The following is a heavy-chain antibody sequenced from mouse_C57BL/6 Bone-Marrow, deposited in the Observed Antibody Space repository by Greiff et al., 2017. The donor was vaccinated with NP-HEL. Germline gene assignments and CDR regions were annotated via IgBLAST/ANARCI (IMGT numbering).Heavy chain of an antibody. Sequence: QVHVKQSGAELARPGASVKMSCKASGYTFTSYTMHWVKQRPGQGLEWIGYINPSSGYTKYNQKFKDKATLTADKSSSTAYMQLSSLTSEDSAVYYCARPGYGHYFDYWGQGTTLTVSS. CDR1: GYTFTSYT. D-gene: IGHD3-1*01. J-gene: IGHJ2*01. CDR2: INPSSGYT. V-gene: IGHV1-4*01. CDR3: ARPGYGHYFDY.